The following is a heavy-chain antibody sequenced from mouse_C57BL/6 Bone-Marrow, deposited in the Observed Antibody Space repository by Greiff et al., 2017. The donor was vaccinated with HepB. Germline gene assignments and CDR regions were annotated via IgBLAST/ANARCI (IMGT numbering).Heavy chain of an antibody. D-gene: IGHD1-1*01. CDR3: ARADYYGSSWAY. V-gene: IGHV5-16*01. Sequence: VQLKESEGGLVQPGSSMKLSCTASGFTFSDYYMAWVRQVPEKGLEWVANINYDGSSTYYLDSLKSRFIISRDNAKNILYLQMSSLKSEDTATYYCARADYYGSSWAYWGQGTLVTVSA. CDR2: INYDGSST. J-gene: IGHJ3*01. CDR1: GFTFSDYY.